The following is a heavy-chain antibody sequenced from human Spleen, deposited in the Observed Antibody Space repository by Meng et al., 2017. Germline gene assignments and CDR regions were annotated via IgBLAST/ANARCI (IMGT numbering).Heavy chain of an antibody. CDR2: ISSNGDST. J-gene: IGHJ4*02. Sequence: GESLKISCAASGFTFSSYAMTWVRQAPGKGLEWVSGISSNGDSTYYADSVKGRFTITRDNSKTTLYLQMNSLRPEDTAVYYCAKVGYSSGGNFDYWGQGTLVTVSS. D-gene: IGHD4-11*01. CDR1: GFTFSSYA. CDR3: AKVGYSSGGNFDY. V-gene: IGHV3-23*01.